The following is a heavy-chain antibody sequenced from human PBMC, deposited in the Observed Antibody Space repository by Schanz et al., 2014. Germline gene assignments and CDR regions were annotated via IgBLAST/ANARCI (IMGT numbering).Heavy chain of an antibody. CDR2: ISGGGGGYR. D-gene: IGHD2-2*01. CDR3: ARTDQQMQRPDY. V-gene: IGHV3-23*01. J-gene: IGHJ4*02. CDR1: GFTFSSYA. Sequence: EVQLLESGGGLVQPGGSLRLSCAVSGFTFSSYAMSWVRQAPGKGLEWVSTISGGGGGYRPYADSVKGRFTISRDNSINTLSLQMNSLSADDTAVYYCARTDQQMQRPDYWGQGTLVIVSS.